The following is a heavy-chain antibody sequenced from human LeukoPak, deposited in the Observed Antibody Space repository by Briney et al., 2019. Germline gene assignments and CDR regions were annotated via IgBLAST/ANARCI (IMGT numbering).Heavy chain of an antibody. D-gene: IGHD1-26*01. CDR3: ARGLEKKGLLRATGATYFDY. CDR2: ISYDGSNK. V-gene: IGHV3-30-3*01. CDR1: GFTFSSYA. J-gene: IGHJ4*02. Sequence: GGSLRLSCAASGFTFSSYAMHWVRQAPGKGLEWVAVISYDGSNKYYADSVKGRFTISRDNSKNTLYLQMNSLRAEDTAVYYCARGLEKKGLLRATGATYFDYWGQGTLVTVSS.